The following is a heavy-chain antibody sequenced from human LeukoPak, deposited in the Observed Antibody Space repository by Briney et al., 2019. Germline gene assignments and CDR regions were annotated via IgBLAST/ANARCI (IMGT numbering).Heavy chain of an antibody. D-gene: IGHD1-1*01. CDR1: GFTFQDYS. CDR3: GAGNPDY. V-gene: IGHV3-30*01. CDR2: LSFDGKGK. Sequence: PGGSLRLSCAASGFTFQDYSMRWIRQAPGKGLEWMTVLSFDGKGKFYADSVKGRFTVSRDTSKNTLFLDMNNVTVEDTAVYYCGAGNPDYWGRGTLVTVYS. J-gene: IGHJ4*02.